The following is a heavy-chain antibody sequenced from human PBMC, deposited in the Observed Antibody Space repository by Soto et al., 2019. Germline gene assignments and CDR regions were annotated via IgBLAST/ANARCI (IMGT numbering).Heavy chain of an antibody. CDR2: ISGSGDTI. CDR3: AKLRGDGWHFHY. CDR1: GFTFSDFA. J-gene: IGHJ4*02. Sequence: EVQVLESGGGLVQPGGSLRLSCVASGFTFSDFAMSWVRQAPGKGLEWVSSISGSGDTIYYTDSVKGRFTISRDNSNNTLYLQMHSLRADDTAVYFCAKLRGDGWHFHYWGQGTLVAVSS. D-gene: IGHD6-19*01. V-gene: IGHV3-23*01.